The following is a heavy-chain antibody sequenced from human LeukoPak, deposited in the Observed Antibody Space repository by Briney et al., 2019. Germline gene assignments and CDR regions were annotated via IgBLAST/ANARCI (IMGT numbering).Heavy chain of an antibody. J-gene: IGHJ4*02. V-gene: IGHV5-51*01. CDR2: IYPGDSDT. Sequence: GESLKISCKGSGYSFTNYWIAWVRQVPGKGLEWMGIIYPGDSDTRYSPSFHGQVTISADKSISTAHLQWSSLRASDTAMYYCARRISSSPFFDYWGQGTLVTVSS. D-gene: IGHD6-13*01. CDR3: ARRISSSPFFDY. CDR1: GYSFTNYW.